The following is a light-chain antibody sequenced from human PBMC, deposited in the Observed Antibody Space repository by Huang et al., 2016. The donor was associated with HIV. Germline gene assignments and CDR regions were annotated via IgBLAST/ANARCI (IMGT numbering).Light chain of an antibody. CDR3: MQSIHLPPS. CDR2: EVS. CDR1: QSLLHSDGKTY. J-gene: IGKJ5*01. Sequence: DIVMTQTPLSLSVTPGQPASISCKSSQSLLHSDGKTYLYWYLQKPGQSPQLLIYEVSSRVAGVPDRFSGSGLGTDFTLKISRVEAEDVGVYYCMQSIHLPPSFGQGTRLEIK. V-gene: IGKV2-29*02.